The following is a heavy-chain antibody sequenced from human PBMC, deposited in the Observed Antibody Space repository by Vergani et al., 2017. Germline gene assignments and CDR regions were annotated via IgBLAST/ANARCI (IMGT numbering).Heavy chain of an antibody. CDR1: GYTFSNYY. CDR2: INPSGGHT. Sequence: QVQVVQSGAEVKKSGASVKVSCKTSGYTFSNYYMHWVRQAPGLGLEWMGIINPSGGHTNYAQKFQGRVTMTRDTSTSTVYMELSSLRFEDTAIYYCARGDYGILTGYRYWGQGTLVTVSA. V-gene: IGHV1-46*03. J-gene: IGHJ4*02. CDR3: ARGDYGILTGYRY. D-gene: IGHD3-9*01.